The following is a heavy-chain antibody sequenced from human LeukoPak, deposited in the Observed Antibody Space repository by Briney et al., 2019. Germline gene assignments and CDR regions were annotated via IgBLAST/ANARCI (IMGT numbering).Heavy chain of an antibody. CDR3: ARDSETYDSSGYYY. J-gene: IGHJ4*02. Sequence: KTGGSLRLSCAASGFTFSSYSMNWVRQAPGKGLEWVSSISSSSSYIYYADSVKGRFTISRDNAKNSLYLQMNSLRAEDTAVYYCARDSETYDSSGYYYWGQGTLVTVSS. CDR2: ISSSSSYI. CDR1: GFTFSSYS. D-gene: IGHD3-22*01. V-gene: IGHV3-21*01.